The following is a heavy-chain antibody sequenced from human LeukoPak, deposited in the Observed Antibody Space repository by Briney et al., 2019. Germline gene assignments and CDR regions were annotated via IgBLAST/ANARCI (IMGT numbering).Heavy chain of an antibody. J-gene: IGHJ2*01. CDR3: TKDVFDFGGYSEL. D-gene: IGHD3-16*01. Sequence: RSGGSLRLSCAASGFTFDDYGMSWVRQAPGKGLEGVSGINWNGGSTGYADSVKGRFTISRDNAKNSLYLQMNSLRTEDTAFYYCTKDVFDFGGYSELWGRGTLVTVSS. CDR2: INWNGGST. V-gene: IGHV3-20*04. CDR1: GFTFDDYG.